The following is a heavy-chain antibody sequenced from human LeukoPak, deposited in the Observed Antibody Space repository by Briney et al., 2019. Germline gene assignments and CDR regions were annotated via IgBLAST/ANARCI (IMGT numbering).Heavy chain of an antibody. J-gene: IGHJ6*03. D-gene: IGHD6-13*01. V-gene: IGHV3-11*04. CDR2: ISSSGSTI. Sequence: PGRSLRLSCTASGFTFGDYAMSWIRQAPGKGLEWVSYISSSGSTIYYADSVKGRFTISRDNAKNSLYLQMNSLRAEDTAVYYCSAGHYYYYMDVWGKGTTVTVSS. CDR3: SAGHYYYYMDV. CDR1: GFTFGDYA.